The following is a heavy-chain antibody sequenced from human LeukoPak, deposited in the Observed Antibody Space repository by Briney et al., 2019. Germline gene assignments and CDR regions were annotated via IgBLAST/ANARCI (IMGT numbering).Heavy chain of an antibody. CDR1: GYIFTTYG. Sequence: ASVKVSCKASGYIFTTYGISWVRQAPGQGLEWMGWISGYNDDTNYAQKLQGRVTMTTDTSTSTAYMELRSLTSDDTAVYYCARDHGFSGGSYFDTFDIWGRGTMVTVSS. CDR2: ISGYNDDT. CDR3: ARDHGFSGGSYFDTFDI. V-gene: IGHV1-18*01. D-gene: IGHD1-26*01. J-gene: IGHJ3*02.